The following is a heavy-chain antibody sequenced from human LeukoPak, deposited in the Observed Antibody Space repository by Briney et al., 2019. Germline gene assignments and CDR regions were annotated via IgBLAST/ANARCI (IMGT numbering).Heavy chain of an antibody. J-gene: IGHJ4*02. V-gene: IGHV5-51*01. CDR1: GYSFTSYW. D-gene: IGHD2-15*01. CDR3: ARHSYCSGGSCHGVFDY. CDR2: IYPGDSDT. Sequence: GESLQISCQGSGYSFTSYWIGWVRQMPGKGLEWMGIIYPGDSDTRYSPSFQGQVTISADKSISTAYLQWSSLKASDTAIYYCARHSYCSGGSCHGVFDYWGQGTLVTVSS.